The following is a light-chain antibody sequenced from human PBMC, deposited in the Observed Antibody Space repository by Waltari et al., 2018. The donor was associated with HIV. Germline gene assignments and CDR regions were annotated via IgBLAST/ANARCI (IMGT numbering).Light chain of an antibody. CDR1: PRMNTF. V-gene: IGKV1-5*03. CDR2: ETS. Sequence: DIQMTQSPSTLSASVGDRVTITCRASPRMNTFLAWYQQKPGRAPKLLIYETSSLQSGVPSRFSGSGSGAHFTLTISSLQPDDFATYYCQQYSSFPYSFGQGTKLEIK. J-gene: IGKJ2*03. CDR3: QQYSSFPYS.